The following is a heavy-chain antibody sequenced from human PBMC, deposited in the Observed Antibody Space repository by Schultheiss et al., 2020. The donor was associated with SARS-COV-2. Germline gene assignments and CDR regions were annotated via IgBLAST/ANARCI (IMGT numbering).Heavy chain of an antibody. Sequence: GESLKISCKVSGYIFTNYWISWVRQMPGKGLEWMGRIDPTDSYTNYSPSFQGHVTISTDKSISTAYLQWSSLKASDTAMYYCARGSGTVTTSNNWFDPWGQGTLVTVSS. CDR3: ARGSGTVTTSNNWFDP. CDR1: GYIFTNYW. D-gene: IGHD4-11*01. J-gene: IGHJ5*02. V-gene: IGHV5-10-1*01. CDR2: IDPTDSYT.